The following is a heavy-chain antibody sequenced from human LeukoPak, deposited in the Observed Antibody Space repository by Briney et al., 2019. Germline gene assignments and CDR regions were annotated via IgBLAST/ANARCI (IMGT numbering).Heavy chain of an antibody. J-gene: IGHJ6*03. D-gene: IGHD3-10*01. CDR3: ARGRITILRGITIRKGPPEDYYYMDV. CDR2: VFYSGGT. V-gene: IGHV4-4*02. CDR1: GGSISGSYW. Sequence: SETLSLTCAVSGGSISGSYWWCWVRQPPGKGLEGIGEVFYSGGTTYYPSFKSRVTISLEKSKNKFSLKLSSVTAADTGVYYCARGRITILRGITIRKGPPEDYYYMDVWGKGTTVTVSS.